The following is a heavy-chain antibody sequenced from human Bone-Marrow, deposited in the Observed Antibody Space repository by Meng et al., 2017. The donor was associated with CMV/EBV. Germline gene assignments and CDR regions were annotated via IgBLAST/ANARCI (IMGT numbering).Heavy chain of an antibody. CDR2: INPNSGGT. CDR1: GYTFTGYY. V-gene: IGHV1-2*02. CDR3: ARGAELAGWFDP. J-gene: IGHJ5*02. Sequence: ASVKVFCKASGYTFTGYYMHWVRQAPGQGLEWMGWINPNSGGTNYAQKFQGRVTMTRDTSISTAYMELSRLRSDDTAVYYCARGAELAGWFDPWGQGTLVTVSS. D-gene: IGHD1-1*01.